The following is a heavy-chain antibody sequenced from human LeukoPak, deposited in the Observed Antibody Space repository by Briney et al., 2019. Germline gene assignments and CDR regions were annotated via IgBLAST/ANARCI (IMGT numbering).Heavy chain of an antibody. CDR3: ARHWPKTHTAMVDY. V-gene: IGHV4-39*01. CDR1: VGSISSSSYY. D-gene: IGHD5-18*01. Sequence: SETLSLTCTVSVGSISSSSYYWGWIRQPPGRGLGWIGRIYYSGRTYYNPSLKSRVTISVDTSKNQFSLKLSSETAADKAVYYCARHWPKTHTAMVDYRGQGILVTVSS. J-gene: IGHJ4*02. CDR2: IYYSGRT.